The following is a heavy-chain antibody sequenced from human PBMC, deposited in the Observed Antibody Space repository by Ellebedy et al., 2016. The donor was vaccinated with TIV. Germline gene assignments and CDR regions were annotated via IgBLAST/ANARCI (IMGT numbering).Heavy chain of an antibody. CDR2: INPSSGST. V-gene: IGHV1-46*01. J-gene: IGHJ6*02. Sequence: AASVKISCKASGYTFTSYYMHWVRHALGQGLEWMALINPSSGSTSYAQKFQGRVTRTRDTSTSTVYMELSSLRPENTAVYYCSSPRTHGRGRFYYDGMDVWGQGTTVTVSS. D-gene: IGHD3-16*01. CDR1: GYTFTSYY. CDR3: SSPRTHGRGRFYYDGMDV.